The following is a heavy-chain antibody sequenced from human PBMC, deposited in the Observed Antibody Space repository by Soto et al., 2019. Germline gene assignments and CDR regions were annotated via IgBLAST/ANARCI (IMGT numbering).Heavy chain of an antibody. J-gene: IGHJ4*02. CDR3: AGWADANY. CDR2: ISPDGSQK. CDR1: GSTFSIYW. D-gene: IGHD6-19*01. V-gene: IGHV3-7*01. Sequence: PWGSLRLSCAASGSTFSIYWMNWARHVPVKWLEWVANISPDGSQKNYVDSVKGRFTVSRDNAKKSFFLQMNSLRAEDTAVYYCAGWADANYWGQGILVTVSS.